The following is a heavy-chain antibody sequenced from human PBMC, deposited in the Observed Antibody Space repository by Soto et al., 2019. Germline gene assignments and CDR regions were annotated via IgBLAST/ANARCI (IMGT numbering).Heavy chain of an antibody. J-gene: IGHJ6*02. D-gene: IGHD3-10*01. Sequence: PGESLKISCKCSGYSFTSYWIGWVRQMPGKGLEWMGIIYPGDSDTRYSPSFQGQVTISADKSISTAYLQWSSLKASDTAMYYCAGGGVRGVITRTRDYYGMDVWGQGTTVTVS. CDR3: AGGGVRGVITRTRDYYGMDV. CDR1: GYSFTSYW. V-gene: IGHV5-51*01. CDR2: IYPGDSDT.